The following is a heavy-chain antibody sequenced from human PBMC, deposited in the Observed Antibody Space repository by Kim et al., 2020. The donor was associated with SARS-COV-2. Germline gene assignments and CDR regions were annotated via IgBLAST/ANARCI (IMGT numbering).Heavy chain of an antibody. V-gene: IGHV4-31*03. Sequence: SETLSLTCTVSGGSISSGGYYWSWIRQHPGKGLEWIGYIYYSVSSYYNPSLKSRVTISVDTSKNQFSLKLSSVTAADTAVYYCARSYSSGWYLYWGQGTLVSVSS. J-gene: IGHJ4*02. D-gene: IGHD6-19*01. CDR3: ARSYSSGWYLY. CDR2: IYYSVSS. CDR1: GGSISSGGYY.